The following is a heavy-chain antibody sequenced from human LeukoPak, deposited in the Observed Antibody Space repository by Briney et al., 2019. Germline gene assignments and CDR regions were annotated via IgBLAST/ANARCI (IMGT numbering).Heavy chain of an antibody. CDR2: INHSGST. CDR3: ARASSPNNWFDP. V-gene: IGHV4-34*01. CDR1: GGSFSDYY. J-gene: IGHJ5*02. Sequence: ASETLSLTRAVYGGSFSDYYWSWIRQPPGKGLEWIGEINHSGSTNYNPSLKSRVTISVDTSKNQFSLKLSSVTAADTAVYYCARASSPNNWFDPWGQGTLVTVSS.